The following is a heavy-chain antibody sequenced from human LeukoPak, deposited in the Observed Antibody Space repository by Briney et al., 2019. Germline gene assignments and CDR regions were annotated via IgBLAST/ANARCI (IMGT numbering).Heavy chain of an antibody. CDR2: INPNSGGT. J-gene: IGHJ5*02. D-gene: IGHD1-26*01. CDR1: GYTFTGYY. V-gene: IGHV1-2*06. CDR3: ARGSGSYYRWFDP. Sequence: ASVKVSCKASGYTFTGYYMHWVRQAPGQGLEWMGRINPNSGGTNYAQKFLGRVTMTRDTSISTAYMELSRLRSDDTAVYYCARGSGSYYRWFDPWGQGTLVTVSS.